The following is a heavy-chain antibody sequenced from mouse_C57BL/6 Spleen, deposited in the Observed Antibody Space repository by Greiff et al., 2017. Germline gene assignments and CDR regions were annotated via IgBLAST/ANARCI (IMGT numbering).Heavy chain of an antibody. CDR2: ISYDGSN. V-gene: IGHV3-6*01. CDR3: AREKIYYDYDDWDFDV. J-gene: IGHJ1*03. CDR1: GYSITSGYY. Sequence: EVQRVESGPGLVKPSQSLSLTCSVTGYSITSGYYWNWIRQFPGNKLEWMGYISYDGSNNYNPSLKNRISITRDTSNNQFFLKLNSVTTEDTATDYCAREKIYYDYDDWDFDVWGTGTTVTVSS. D-gene: IGHD2-4*01.